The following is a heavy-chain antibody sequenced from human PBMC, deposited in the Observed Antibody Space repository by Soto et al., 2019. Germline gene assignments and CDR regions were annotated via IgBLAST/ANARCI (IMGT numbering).Heavy chain of an antibody. J-gene: IGHJ4*02. V-gene: IGHV3-33*01. Sequence: GGSLRLSCAASGFTFSSYGMHWVRQAPGKGLEWVAVIWYDGSNKYYADSVKGRFTISRDNSKNTLYLQMNSLRAEDTAVYYCARDRSTYCGGDCYPRNWGQGTLVTVSS. CDR1: GFTFSSYG. D-gene: IGHD2-21*02. CDR3: ARDRSTYCGGDCYPRN. CDR2: IWYDGSNK.